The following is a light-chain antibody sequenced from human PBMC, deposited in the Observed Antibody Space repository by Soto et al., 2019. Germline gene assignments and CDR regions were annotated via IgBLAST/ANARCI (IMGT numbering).Light chain of an antibody. CDR1: QSVSSSY. Sequence: EIVLTQSPGTVSLSPGERATLSCRASQSVSSSYLAWYQQKPGQAPRLLIYGASNRATGIPDRFSGSGSGTDFTLTISRMEPEDFAVYYCQQYGSSPPITFGQGTRLEIK. CDR3: QQYGSSPPIT. V-gene: IGKV3-20*01. J-gene: IGKJ5*01. CDR2: GAS.